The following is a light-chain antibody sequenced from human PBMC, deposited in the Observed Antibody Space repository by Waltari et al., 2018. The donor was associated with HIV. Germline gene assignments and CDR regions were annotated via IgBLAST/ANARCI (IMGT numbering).Light chain of an antibody. Sequence: DIRLTQSPSTLSASAGDRVAITCRAGQNVGAFLAWYQQKPGKPPKLLLYQASILEGGVPSRFSGSVSGSDFTLTIHGLQSDDFATYYCHQYASFSGTFGQGTKVEL. CDR2: QAS. J-gene: IGKJ1*01. V-gene: IGKV1-5*03. CDR3: HQYASFSGT. CDR1: QNVGAF.